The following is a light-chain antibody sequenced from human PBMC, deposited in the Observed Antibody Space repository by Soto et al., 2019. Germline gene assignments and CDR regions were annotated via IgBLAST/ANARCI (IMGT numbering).Light chain of an antibody. V-gene: IGKV3-15*01. J-gene: IGKJ1*01. CDR2: GAS. Sequence: EIVMTQSPATLSVSPGERATLSCRASQSVSSNLAWYQQKPGQAPRLLIYGASTRATGIPARFSGSGSGTEFTLTISSLQSKDFAFYYCQQYNNWPSWTFGQGTKV. CDR1: QSVSSN. CDR3: QQYNNWPSWT.